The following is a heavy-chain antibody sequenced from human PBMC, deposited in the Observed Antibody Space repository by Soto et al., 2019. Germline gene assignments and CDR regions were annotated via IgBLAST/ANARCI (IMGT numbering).Heavy chain of an antibody. CDR1: GGSISIYY. Sequence: PSEALARTGTVSGGSISIYYWSWIRQPPGKGLEWIGYIYYSGSTNSNPSFKSRVTISVDTSNNQFSLKLSSVTAADKAVYYCASHPTTERWFDTWGQGTLVTVSS. CDR2: IYYSGST. CDR3: ASHPTTERWFDT. J-gene: IGHJ5*02. V-gene: IGHV4-59*08.